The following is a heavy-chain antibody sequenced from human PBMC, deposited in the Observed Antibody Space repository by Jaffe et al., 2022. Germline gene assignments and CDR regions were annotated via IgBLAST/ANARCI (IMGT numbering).Heavy chain of an antibody. D-gene: IGHD3-10*01. CDR2: IYWDDDK. CDR3: AHSRITMVRGVIITYYYYYMDV. J-gene: IGHJ6*03. CDR1: GFSLSTSGVG. Sequence: QITLKESGPTLVKPTQTLTLTCTFSGFSLSTSGVGVGWIRQPPGKALEWLALIYWDDDKRYSPSLKSRLTITKDTSKNQVVLTMTNMDPVDTATYYCAHSRITMVRGVIITYYYYYMDVWGKGTTVTVSS. V-gene: IGHV2-5*02.